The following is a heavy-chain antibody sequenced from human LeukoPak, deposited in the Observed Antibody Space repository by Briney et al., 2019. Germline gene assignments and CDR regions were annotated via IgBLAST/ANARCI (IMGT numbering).Heavy chain of an antibody. D-gene: IGHD6-19*01. Sequence: ASVKVSCKASGYTFTSYGISWVRQAPGQGLEWMGWISAYNGNTNYAQKLQGRVTMTTDTSTSTAYMELSSLRSEDTAVYYCARETVIAVAGGLDYWGQGTLVTVSS. J-gene: IGHJ4*02. CDR1: GYTFTSYG. CDR3: ARETVIAVAGGLDY. CDR2: ISAYNGNT. V-gene: IGHV1-18*01.